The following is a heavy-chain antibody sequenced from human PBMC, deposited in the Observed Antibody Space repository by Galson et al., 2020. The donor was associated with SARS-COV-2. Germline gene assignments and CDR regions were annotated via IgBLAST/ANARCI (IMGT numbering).Heavy chain of an antibody. J-gene: IGHJ4*02. CDR1: GFTFSSYG. CDR2: ISYDGSNK. V-gene: IGHV3-30*18. CDR3: AKETPGWYFDY. D-gene: IGHD2-15*01. Sequence: GESLKISCAASGFTFSSYGMHWVRQAPGKGLEWVAVISYDGSNKYYADSVKGRFTISRDNSKNTLYLQMNSLRAEDTAVYYCAKETPGWYFDYWGQGTLVTVSS.